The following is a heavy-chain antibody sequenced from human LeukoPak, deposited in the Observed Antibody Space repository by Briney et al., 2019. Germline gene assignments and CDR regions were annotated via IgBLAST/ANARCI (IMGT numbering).Heavy chain of an antibody. J-gene: IGHJ6*02. V-gene: IGHV3-21*01. CDR3: ARDGALYSGYDYYYYYYGMDV. CDR2: ISSSSSYI. CDR1: GFTFSSYS. Sequence: GGSLRLSCAASGFTFSSYSMNWVRQAPGKGLEWVSSISSSSSYIYYADSVKGRLTISRDNAKNSLYLQMNSLRAEDTAVYYCARDGALYSGYDYYYYYYGMDVWGQGTTVTVSS. D-gene: IGHD5-12*01.